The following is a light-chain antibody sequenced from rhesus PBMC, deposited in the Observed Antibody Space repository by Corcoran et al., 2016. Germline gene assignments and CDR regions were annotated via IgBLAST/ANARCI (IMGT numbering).Light chain of an antibody. CDR2: KAS. Sequence: DIQMTQSPSSLSASVGDTVTITCRASQSISSWLAWYQQKPGKAPKLLIYKASSLKSGVPSRFSGSGSGSGFTPTISSLQPEDFATYYCLQYSSSPYSFGQGTKVEIK. CDR1: QSISSW. V-gene: IGKV1-22*01. J-gene: IGKJ2*01. CDR3: LQYSSSPYS.